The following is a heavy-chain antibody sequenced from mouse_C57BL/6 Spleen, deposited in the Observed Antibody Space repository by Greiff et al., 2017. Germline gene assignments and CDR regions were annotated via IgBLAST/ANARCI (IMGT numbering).Heavy chain of an antibody. J-gene: IGHJ2*01. D-gene: IGHD1-1*01. Sequence: QVQLQQPGTELVKPGASVKLSCKASGYTFTSYWMHWVKQRPGQGLEWIGNINPSNGGTNYNEKFKGKATLTVAKSSSTAYKQLSSLPSEESAVYYCARGGYCGSSYDYFDYWGQGTTLTVSS. CDR3: ARGGYCGSSYDYFDY. CDR2: INPSNGGT. CDR1: GYTFTSYW. V-gene: IGHV1-53*01.